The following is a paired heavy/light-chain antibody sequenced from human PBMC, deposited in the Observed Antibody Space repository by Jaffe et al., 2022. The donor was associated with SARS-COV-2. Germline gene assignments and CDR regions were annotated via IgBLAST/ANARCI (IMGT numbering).Heavy chain of an antibody. J-gene: IGHJ6*02. Sequence: EAQLVESGGGLVKPGGSLRLSCAASGFSFSNAWMSWVRQAPGKGLEWIGLIRDKAEGETTEYAAPVKGRFSISRDDSGNTLYLQMNSLKTEDTAVYYCRGIHLYYYSMDVWGQGTTVTVSS. CDR1: GFSFSNAW. CDR3: RGIHLYYYSMDV. D-gene: IGHD2-21*01. CDR2: IRDKAEGETT. V-gene: IGHV3-15*01.
Light chain of an antibody. V-gene: IGKV3-20*01. CDR1: QSVSTNF. J-gene: IGKJ1*01. CDR3: QQYGSSPWT. Sequence: EIVLTQSPGTLSLSPGERATLSCRASQSVSTNFLAWFRQKPGQAPRLLIFGASSRAAGIPDKFSGSGSGTDFTLTISRLEPEDFAVYYCQQYGSSPWTFGQGTKVEIK. CDR2: GAS.